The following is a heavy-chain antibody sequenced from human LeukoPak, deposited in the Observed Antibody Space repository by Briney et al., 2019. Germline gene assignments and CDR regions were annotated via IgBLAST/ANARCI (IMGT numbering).Heavy chain of an antibody. Sequence: GGSLRLSCAASGFIFGSYWMNWVRQAPGKGLVWVSRISSDGSSTNYADSVKGRFTISRDNAKNTLYLQMNSLRVEDTAVYYCARGRPHGSDYWGQGTLVTVSS. D-gene: IGHD2-15*01. CDR2: ISSDGSST. V-gene: IGHV3-74*01. J-gene: IGHJ4*02. CDR1: GFIFGSYW. CDR3: ARGRPHGSDY.